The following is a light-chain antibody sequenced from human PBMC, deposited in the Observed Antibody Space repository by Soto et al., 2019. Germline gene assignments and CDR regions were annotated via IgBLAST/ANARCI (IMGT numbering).Light chain of an antibody. V-gene: IGLV1-44*01. CDR3: AAWDDSLNGAV. Sequence: QSVLIQPPSASGTPGQRVTISCSGSSSNIGSNIVNWYQQLPGTAPKLLIYGDNQRPSGVPDRFSGSKSGTSASLAIRGLQSEDEADYYCAAWDDSLNGAVFGGGTQLTVL. CDR1: SSNIGSNI. CDR2: GDN. J-gene: IGLJ7*01.